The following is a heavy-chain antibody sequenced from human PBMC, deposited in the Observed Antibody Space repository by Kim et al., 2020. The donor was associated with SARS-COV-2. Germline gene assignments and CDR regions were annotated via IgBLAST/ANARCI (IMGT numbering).Heavy chain of an antibody. CDR3: AKKSSGWYWNWFDP. J-gene: IGHJ5*02. Sequence: GGSLRLSCAASGFTFSSYWMSWVRQAPGKGLEWVANIKQDGSEKYYVDSVKGRFTISRDNAKNSLYLQMNSLRAEDTAVYYCAKKSSGWYWNWFDPWGQGTLVTVSS. V-gene: IGHV3-7*01. D-gene: IGHD6-19*01. CDR1: GFTFSSYW. CDR2: IKQDGSEK.